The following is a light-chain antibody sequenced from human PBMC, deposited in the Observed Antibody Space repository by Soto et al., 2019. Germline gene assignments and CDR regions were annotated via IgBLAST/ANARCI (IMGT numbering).Light chain of an antibody. CDR2: DAS. J-gene: IGKJ5*01. CDR1: QSVSSRS. Sequence: EIVLTQSPGTLCLSPGERATLSCRASQSVSSRSLAWYQQKPGQAPRLLISDASNRAADIPDRFSGSGSGTDFTLTINRLEPEDFAVYYCQQYGSSGTFGQGTRLEI. CDR3: QQYGSSGT. V-gene: IGKV3-20*01.